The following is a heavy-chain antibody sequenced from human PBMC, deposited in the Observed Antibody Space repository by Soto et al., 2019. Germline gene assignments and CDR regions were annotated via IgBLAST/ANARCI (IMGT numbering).Heavy chain of an antibody. CDR1: GYSFTSYD. V-gene: IGHV1-8*01. J-gene: IGHJ5*02. CDR2: MNPNSGDT. CDR3: ARDYGGNSGWFDP. D-gene: IGHD2-21*02. Sequence: QVQLVQSGAEVKKPGASVKVSCKASGYSFTSYDINWVRQATGQGLEWMGWMNPNSGDTGYAQKFQGRVTMTRSSSTGTAYMELSSLRSEDTAIYYCARDYGGNSGWFDPWGQGTLVIVSS.